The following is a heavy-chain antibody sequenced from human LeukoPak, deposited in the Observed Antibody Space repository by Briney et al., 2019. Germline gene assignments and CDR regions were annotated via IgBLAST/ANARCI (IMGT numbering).Heavy chain of an antibody. Sequence: ASVKVSCKASGYTFTGYYMHWVRQAPGQGLEWMGWINPNSGGTNYAQKFQGRVTMTRGTSISTAYMELSRLRSDDTAVYYCARDEGFYNDAFDIWGQGTMVTVSS. CDR2: INPNSGGT. CDR1: GYTFTGYY. D-gene: IGHD1-1*01. CDR3: ARDEGFYNDAFDI. J-gene: IGHJ3*02. V-gene: IGHV1-2*02.